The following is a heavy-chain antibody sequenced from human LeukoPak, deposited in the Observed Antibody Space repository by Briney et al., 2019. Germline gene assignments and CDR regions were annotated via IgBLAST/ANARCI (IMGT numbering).Heavy chain of an antibody. CDR2: INHSGST. Sequence: PSETLSLTCAVYGGSFSGYYWSWIRQPPGKGLEWIGEINHSGSTNYNPSLKSRVTISVDTSKNQFSLKLSSVTAADTAVYYCARACSSTSCYLLTYCYGMDAWGQGTTVTVSS. J-gene: IGHJ6*02. V-gene: IGHV4-34*01. D-gene: IGHD2-2*01. CDR1: GGSFSGYY. CDR3: ARACSSTSCYLLTYCYGMDA.